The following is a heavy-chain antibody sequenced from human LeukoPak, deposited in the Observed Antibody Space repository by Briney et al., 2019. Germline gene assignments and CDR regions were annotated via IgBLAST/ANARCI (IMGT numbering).Heavy chain of an antibody. J-gene: IGHJ4*02. CDR3: AKAGLRFLEWLFIFDY. Sequence: GGSLRLSCAASGFTFRSYAMSWVRQAPGKGLEWVSAISGSGGSTYYADSVKGRFTISRDNSKNTLYLQMNSLRAEDTAVYYCAKAGLRFLEWLFIFDYWGQGTLVTVSS. CDR2: ISGSGGST. CDR1: GFTFRSYA. D-gene: IGHD3-3*01. V-gene: IGHV3-23*01.